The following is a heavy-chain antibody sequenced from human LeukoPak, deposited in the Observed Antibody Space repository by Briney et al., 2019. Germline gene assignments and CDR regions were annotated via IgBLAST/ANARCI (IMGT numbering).Heavy chain of an antibody. J-gene: IGHJ6*03. CDR1: GGTFSSYA. D-gene: IGHD6-19*01. CDR3: AIGIAVAGTLNYYYYYMDV. Sequence: ASVKVSCKASGGTFSSYAISWVRQAPGQGLEWMGGIIPIFGTANYAQKFQGRVTITADKSTSTAYMELSSLRSEDTAVYYCAIGIAVAGTLNYYYYYMDVWGKGTTVTVSS. CDR2: IIPIFGTA. V-gene: IGHV1-69*06.